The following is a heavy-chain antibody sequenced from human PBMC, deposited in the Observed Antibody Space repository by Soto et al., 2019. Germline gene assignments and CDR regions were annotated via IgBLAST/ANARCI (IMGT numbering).Heavy chain of an antibody. Sequence: QVQLVESGGGLVKPGGSLRLSCAASGFTFSDYYMSWIRQAPGKGLEWVSYISSSGSTIYYADSVKGRFTISRDNSKNSLYLQMNSLRAEDTAVYYCARFDSSYYYYYYGMDVWGQGTTVTVSS. CDR2: ISSSGSTI. CDR1: GFTFSDYY. D-gene: IGHD6-6*01. J-gene: IGHJ6*02. V-gene: IGHV3-11*01. CDR3: ARFDSSYYYYYYGMDV.